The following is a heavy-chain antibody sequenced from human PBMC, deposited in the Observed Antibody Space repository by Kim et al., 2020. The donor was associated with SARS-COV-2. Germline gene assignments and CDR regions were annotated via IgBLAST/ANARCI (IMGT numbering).Heavy chain of an antibody. CDR3: AKDLNPWELLIFDF. D-gene: IGHD1-26*01. V-gene: IGHV3-23*01. Sequence: STNYADSGKGRITITRDNPENTVYLQMNSLRAEDTAVYYCAKDLNPWELLIFDFWGQGTLVTVSS. J-gene: IGHJ4*02. CDR2: ST.